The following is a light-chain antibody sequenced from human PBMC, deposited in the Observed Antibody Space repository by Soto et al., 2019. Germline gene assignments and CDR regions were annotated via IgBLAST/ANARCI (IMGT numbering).Light chain of an antibody. CDR2: GAS. V-gene: IGKV3-15*01. CDR1: QSVSSK. J-gene: IGKJ5*01. Sequence: EILMTQSPATRSLSPGERATLSRRASQSVSSKLAWYQQKPGQAPRLLIYGASTRATGIPARFSGSGSGTEFTLTISSLQSEDFAVYYCQQYNNWPPITFGQGTRLEIK. CDR3: QQYNNWPPIT.